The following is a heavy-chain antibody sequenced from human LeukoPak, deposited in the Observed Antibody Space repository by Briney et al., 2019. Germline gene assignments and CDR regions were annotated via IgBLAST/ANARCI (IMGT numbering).Heavy chain of an antibody. CDR3: SRGPIQLWLHNAMDV. V-gene: IGHV3-49*04. CDR2: IRSKAYGGTT. CDR1: GFTFGDHA. J-gene: IGHJ6*02. D-gene: IGHD5-18*01. Sequence: GGSLRLSCTASGFTFGDHAMSWVRQAPGKGLEWVGFIRSKAYGGTTEYAASVKGRFTISRDDSKSIAYLQMNSLKTEDTAVYYCSRGPIQLWLHNAMDVWAKGPRSPSP.